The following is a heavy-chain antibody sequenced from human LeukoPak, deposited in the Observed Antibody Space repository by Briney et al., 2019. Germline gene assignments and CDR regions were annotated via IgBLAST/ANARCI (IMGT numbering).Heavy chain of an antibody. CDR2: ISAYNGNT. V-gene: IGHV1-18*01. D-gene: IGHD2-2*03. Sequence: GASVKVSCKASGYTFTSYGISWVRQAPGQGLEWMGWISAYNGNTNYAQKLQGRVTMTTDTSTSTAYMELRSLRSDDTAVYYCARDLGIVVVPAAKDYWGQGTLVTVSS. CDR1: GYTFTSYG. J-gene: IGHJ4*02. CDR3: ARDLGIVVVPAAKDY.